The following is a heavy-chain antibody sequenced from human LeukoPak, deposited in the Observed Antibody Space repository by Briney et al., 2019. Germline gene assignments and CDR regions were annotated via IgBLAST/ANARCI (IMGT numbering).Heavy chain of an antibody. CDR2: ISAYNGNT. J-gene: IGHJ6*02. V-gene: IGHV1-18*01. CDR3: ASDEAVRVRDYYYYGMDV. CDR1: GYTFTSYG. D-gene: IGHD3-10*01. Sequence: ASVKVSCTASGYTFTSYGISWVRQAPGQGLEWMGWISAYNGNTNYAQKLQGRVTMTTDTSTSTAYMELRSLRSDDTAVYYCASDEAVRVRDYYYYGMDVWGQGTTVTVSS.